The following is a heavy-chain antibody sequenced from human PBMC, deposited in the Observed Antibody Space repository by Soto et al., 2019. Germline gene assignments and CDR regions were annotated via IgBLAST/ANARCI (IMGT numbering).Heavy chain of an antibody. CDR2: IILALGTP. J-gene: IGHJ5*02. CDR3: GRYCTNTKCRGGYYLDL. D-gene: IGHD2-8*01. V-gene: IGHV1-69*01. CDR1: VNSFTNYA. Sequence: QVLLVQSGAEMKQPGSSVSVSCRASVNSFTNYAFTWLRQAPGQGPEWLGGIILALGTPHYSQRFQGRLTITADESSSTVYMELGSLRLDDTAVYYCGRYCTNTKCRGGYYLDLWGQGTLLTVSS.